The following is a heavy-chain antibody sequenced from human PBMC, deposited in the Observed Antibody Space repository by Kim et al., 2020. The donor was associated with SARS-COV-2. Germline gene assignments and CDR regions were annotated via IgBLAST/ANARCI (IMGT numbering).Heavy chain of an antibody. J-gene: IGHJ4*02. CDR3: TTDYGAAAEFDY. CDR2: IKSKTDGGTT. V-gene: IGHV3-15*01. Sequence: GGSLRLSCAASGFTFSNAWMSWVRQAPGKGLEWVGRIKSKTDGGTTDYAAPVKGRFTISRDDSKNTLYLQMNSLKTEDTAGYYCTTDYGAAAEFDYWGQGTLVTVCS. CDR1: GFTFSNAW. D-gene: IGHD6-13*01.